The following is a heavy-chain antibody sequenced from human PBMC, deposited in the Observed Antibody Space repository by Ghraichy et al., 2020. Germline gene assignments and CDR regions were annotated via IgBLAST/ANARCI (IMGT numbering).Heavy chain of an antibody. Sequence: SETLSLTCTVSGGSISSSNYYWGWIRQPPGKGLEWIGSIYYSGSTYYSPSLKHRVTISVDTSKNHFSLRLSSVTTADTAVYYSTETYYDSLTVSFDARGQGTLVTVSS. J-gene: IGHJ5*02. CDR1: GGSISSSNYY. CDR3: TETYYDSLTVSFDA. D-gene: IGHD3-9*01. V-gene: IGHV4-39*02. CDR2: IYYSGST.